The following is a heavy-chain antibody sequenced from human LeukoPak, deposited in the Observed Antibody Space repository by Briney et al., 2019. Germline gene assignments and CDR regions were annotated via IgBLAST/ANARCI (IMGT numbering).Heavy chain of an antibody. V-gene: IGHV4-59*01. CDR1: GGSFSGYY. J-gene: IGHJ5*02. Sequence: SETLSLTCAVYGGSFSGYYWGWIRQPPGKGLEWIGYIYYSGSTNYNPSLKSRVTISVDTSKNQFSLKLSSVTAADTAVYYCARDKRKFYYDSSGYTFDPWGQGTLVTVSS. CDR2: IYYSGST. D-gene: IGHD3-22*01. CDR3: ARDKRKFYYDSSGYTFDP.